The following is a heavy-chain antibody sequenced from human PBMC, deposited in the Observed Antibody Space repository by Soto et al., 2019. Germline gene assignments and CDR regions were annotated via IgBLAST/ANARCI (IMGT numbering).Heavy chain of an antibody. D-gene: IGHD3-22*01. J-gene: IGHJ2*01. CDR1: GFTFSSYA. CDR3: ASITPASSSYDITGFQWYFYL. V-gene: IGHV3-23*01. CDR2: ISSGGAST. Sequence: EVQLLESGGGLVQPGGSLRLSCAASGFTFSSYAMSWVRQAPGKGLEWVSGISSGGASTYYADSVKGRFTVSRDKSKNTLFLQMKGLRAEDTALYYCASITPASSSYDITGFQWYFYLWGRGTLVAVSA.